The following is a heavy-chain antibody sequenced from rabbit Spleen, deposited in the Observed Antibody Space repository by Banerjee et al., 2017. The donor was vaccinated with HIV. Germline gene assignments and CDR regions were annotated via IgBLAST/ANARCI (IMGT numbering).Heavy chain of an antibody. V-gene: IGHV1S45*01. Sequence: QEQLEESGGDLVKPEGSLTLTCTASGFSFSSSYWICLVRQTPGKGPEWIGCIVSDSSVTFYASWAKGRFTISKTSSTTVTLQMTSLTAADTATYFCARDGAGGSYFALWGQGTLVTVS. CDR2: IVSDSSVT. J-gene: IGHJ4*01. CDR1: GFSFSSSYW. D-gene: IGHD8-1*01. CDR3: ARDGAGGSYFAL.